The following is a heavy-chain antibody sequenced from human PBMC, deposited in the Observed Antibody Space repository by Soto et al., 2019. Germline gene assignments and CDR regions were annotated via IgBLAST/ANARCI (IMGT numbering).Heavy chain of an antibody. Sequence: GGSLRLSCAASGFTFSSYAMSWVRQAPGKGLEWVSAISGSGGSTYYADSVKGRFTISRDNSKNTLYLQMNSLRAEDTAVYYCAKDPVQYSSSSSEYFQHWGQGTLVTVSS. V-gene: IGHV3-23*01. J-gene: IGHJ1*01. CDR2: ISGSGGST. CDR3: AKDPVQYSSSSSEYFQH. D-gene: IGHD6-6*01. CDR1: GFTFSSYA.